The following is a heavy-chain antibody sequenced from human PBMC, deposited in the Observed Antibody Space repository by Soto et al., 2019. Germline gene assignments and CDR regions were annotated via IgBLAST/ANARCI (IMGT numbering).Heavy chain of an antibody. V-gene: IGHV4-34*01. Sequence: SETLSLTCAVYGGSFSGYYWSWIRQPPGKGLEWIGEINHSGSTNYNPSLKSRVTISVDTSKNQFSLKLSSVTAADTAVYYCARLAGSYKWSYYYYYYGMDVWGQGTTVTVSS. J-gene: IGHJ6*02. CDR2: INHSGST. CDR3: ARLAGSYKWSYYYYYYGMDV. D-gene: IGHD1-26*01. CDR1: GGSFSGYY.